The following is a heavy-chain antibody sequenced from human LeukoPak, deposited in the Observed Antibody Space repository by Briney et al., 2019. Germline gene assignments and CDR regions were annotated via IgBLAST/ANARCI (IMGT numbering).Heavy chain of an antibody. J-gene: IGHJ2*01. CDR3: ARDKAAYWYFDL. CDR1: GFTFSSYS. Sequence: PGGSLRLSCAASGFTFSSYSMNWVRQAPGKGLEWVSYISSSSSTIYYADSVKGRFTISRDNSKNTLFLQMNSLRAEDTAVYYCARDKAAYWYFDLWGRGTLVTVSS. D-gene: IGHD2-15*01. V-gene: IGHV3-48*01. CDR2: ISSSSSTI.